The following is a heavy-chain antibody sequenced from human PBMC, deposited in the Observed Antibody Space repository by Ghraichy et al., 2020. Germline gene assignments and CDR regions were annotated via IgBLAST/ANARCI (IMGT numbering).Heavy chain of an antibody. CDR2: ISSNGGST. V-gene: IGHV3-64*01. J-gene: IGHJ4*02. CDR3: ARRTGSSGWWFDY. D-gene: IGHD6-19*01. CDR1: GFTFSTYA. Sequence: GGSLRLSCADSGFTFSTYAMHWVRQAPGKGLEYVSAISSNGGSTYYANSVKGRFTISRDNSKNTLYLQMGSLRGEDMAVYYCARRTGSSGWWFDYWGQGTLVTVSS.